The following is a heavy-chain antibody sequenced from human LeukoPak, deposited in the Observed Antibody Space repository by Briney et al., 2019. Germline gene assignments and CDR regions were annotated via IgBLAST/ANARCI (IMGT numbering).Heavy chain of an antibody. CDR2: VNPSGST. J-gene: IGHJ4*02. Sequence: PSETLSLTCTVYGGSFSAYYWSWIRQPPGKGLEWIGEVNPSGSTNYNPSLKSRVAMSVDTSKSHLSLKLSSVTAADTAVYYCATRDYWGQGTLVTVSS. CDR3: ATRDY. CDR1: GGSFSAYY. V-gene: IGHV4-34*01.